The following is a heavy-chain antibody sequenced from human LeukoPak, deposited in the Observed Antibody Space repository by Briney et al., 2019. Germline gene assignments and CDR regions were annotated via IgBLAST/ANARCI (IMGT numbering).Heavy chain of an antibody. D-gene: IGHD6-13*01. CDR3: ASSYSSSWYYYYGMDV. Sequence: QSGGSLRLSCAASGFTFSSYAMSWVRQAPGKGLEWVSAISGSGGGTYYADSVKGRFTISRDNSKNTLYLQMNSLRAEDTAVYYCASSYSSSWYYYYGMDVWGKGTTVTVSS. CDR1: GFTFSSYA. CDR2: ISGSGGGT. J-gene: IGHJ6*04. V-gene: IGHV3-23*01.